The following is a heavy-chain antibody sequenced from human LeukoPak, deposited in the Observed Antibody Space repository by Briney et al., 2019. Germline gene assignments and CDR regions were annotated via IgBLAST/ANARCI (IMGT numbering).Heavy chain of an antibody. CDR1: GFTFSSYA. J-gene: IGHJ4*02. CDR2: ISYDGSNK. V-gene: IGHV3-30*04. D-gene: IGHD1-26*01. Sequence: HPGGSLRLSCAASGFTFSSYAMHWVRQAPGKGLEWVAVISYDGSNKYYADSVKGRFTISRDNSKNTLYLQMNSLRAEDTAVYYCARRRDSGSLQHFDYWGQGTLVTVSS. CDR3: ARRRDSGSLQHFDY.